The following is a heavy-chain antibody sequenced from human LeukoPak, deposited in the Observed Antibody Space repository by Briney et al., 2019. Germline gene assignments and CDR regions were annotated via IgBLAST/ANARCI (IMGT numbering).Heavy chain of an antibody. CDR2: SYYSGST. D-gene: IGHD6-19*01. V-gene: IGHV4-59*01. CDR3: ARAPAGYSSGWFEMYYFDY. J-gene: IGHJ4*02. CDR1: GGSISRYY. Sequence: SETLSLTCTVSGGSISRYYWNWIRHSPGKGLEWIWYSYYSGSTNHNPSLKSRVTISVETSKKQVSLKLSSVTAADTAVYYCARAPAGYSSGWFEMYYFDYWGQGTLVTVSS.